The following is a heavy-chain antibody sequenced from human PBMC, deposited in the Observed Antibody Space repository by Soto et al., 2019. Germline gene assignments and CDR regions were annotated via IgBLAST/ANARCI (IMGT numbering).Heavy chain of an antibody. V-gene: IGHV4-30-4*01. Sequence: SETLSLTCTVSGGSISSGDYYWSWIRQPPGKGLEWIGYIYYSGSTYYNPSLKSRVTISVDTSKNQFSLKLNSVTAADTAMYYCARALIQLWPHYYYGMDVRGQGSTVTVSS. D-gene: IGHD5-18*01. CDR2: IYYSGST. CDR1: GGSISSGDYY. CDR3: ARALIQLWPHYYYGMDV. J-gene: IGHJ6*02.